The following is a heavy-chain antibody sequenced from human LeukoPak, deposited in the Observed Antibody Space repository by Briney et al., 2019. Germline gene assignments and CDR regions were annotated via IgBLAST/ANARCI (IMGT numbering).Heavy chain of an antibody. CDR2: ISGSGGST. V-gene: IGHV3-23*01. CDR3: AKNGIAAAGTGSPYYFDY. J-gene: IGHJ4*02. Sequence: GGSLRLSCAASGFTFSSYAMSWVRQAPGKGLEWVSAISGSGGSTYYADSVKGRFTISRDNSENTLYLQMNSLRAEDTAVYYCAKNGIAAAGTGSPYYFDYWGQGTLVTVSS. D-gene: IGHD6-13*01. CDR1: GFTFSSYA.